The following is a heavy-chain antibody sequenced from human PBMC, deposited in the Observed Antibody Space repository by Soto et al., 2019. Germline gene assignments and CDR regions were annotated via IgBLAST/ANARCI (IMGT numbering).Heavy chain of an antibody. Sequence: SVKVSCKASGYTFNKYGLNWRRQSPVQGLEWMGWISTYNAKTKYSQNVQDRASMTMNTSTRTAYMELRGPRSHETAVYSCLRVNDGVFYDSSGYFNCWAQGTLVTVSS. V-gene: IGHV1-18*04. J-gene: IGHJ4*02. CDR1: GYTFNKYG. D-gene: IGHD3-22*01. CDR2: ISTYNAKT. CDR3: LRVNDGVFYDSSGYFNC.